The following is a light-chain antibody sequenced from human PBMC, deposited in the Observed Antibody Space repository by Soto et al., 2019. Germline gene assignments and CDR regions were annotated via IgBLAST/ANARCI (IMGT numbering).Light chain of an antibody. V-gene: IGKV3-15*01. CDR1: RPISSN. CDR3: QQYDQQYS. J-gene: IGKJ2*01. CDR2: DAS. Sequence: EIVMTQSPVTLSVSPGERATLSCRASRPISSNLAWYQQKPGQAPRLLIFDASTRATGLPGRFSGSGSGTAFTLTVSSLQSEDVAIDYCQQYDQQYSFGQGTKLEIK.